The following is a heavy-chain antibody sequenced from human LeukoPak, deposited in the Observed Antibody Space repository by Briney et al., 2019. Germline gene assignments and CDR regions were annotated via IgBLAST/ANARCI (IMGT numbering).Heavy chain of an antibody. V-gene: IGHV1-2*06. CDR1: RCTFTGYY. J-gene: IGHJ4*02. D-gene: IGHD3-16*01. Sequence: ASVRVSFKASRCTFTGYYMHWVRQAPGQGLEWMGRINPNSGGTNYAQKFQGRVTMTRDTSISTAYMELSRLRSDDTAVYYCARVKDDYVWGSYSYWGQGTLVTVSS. CDR2: INPNSGGT. CDR3: ARVKDDYVWGSYSY.